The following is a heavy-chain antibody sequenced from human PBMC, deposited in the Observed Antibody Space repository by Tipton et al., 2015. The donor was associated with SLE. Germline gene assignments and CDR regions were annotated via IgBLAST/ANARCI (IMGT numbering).Heavy chain of an antibody. J-gene: IGHJ4*02. Sequence: WVRQAPGKGLEWVGSIYYSGSTYYNPSLKSRVTISVDTSKNQFSLKLSSVTAADTAVYYCASQVPWNFDYWGQGTLVTVSS. D-gene: IGHD1-1*01. CDR3: ASQVPWNFDY. CDR2: IYYSGST. V-gene: IGHV4-39*07.